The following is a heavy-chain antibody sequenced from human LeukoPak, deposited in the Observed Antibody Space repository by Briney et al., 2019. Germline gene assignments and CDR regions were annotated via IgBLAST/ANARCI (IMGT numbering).Heavy chain of an antibody. Sequence: GGSLRLSCAASGFTFSSYGMHWVRQAPGKGLEWVSVIYSGGSTYYADSVKGRFTISRDNSKNTLYLQMNSLRAEDTAVYYCARATAIYGGNSAAFDIWGQGTMVTVSS. CDR1: GFTFSSYG. D-gene: IGHD4-23*01. J-gene: IGHJ3*02. CDR2: IYSGGST. CDR3: ARATAIYGGNSAAFDI. V-gene: IGHV3-66*01.